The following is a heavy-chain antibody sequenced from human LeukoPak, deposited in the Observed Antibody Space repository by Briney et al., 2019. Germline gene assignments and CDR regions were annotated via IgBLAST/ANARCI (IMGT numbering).Heavy chain of an antibody. CDR2: IHYSGNT. V-gene: IGHV4-39*01. Sequence: SETLSLTCTVSGGSIRSSYYYWGWIRQPPGKGLEWIGGIHYSGNTYYNPSLKSRVTISVDTSKNQFSLELSSVTAADTAVYYCARLGAGPTYYDFWSGYSSFYFDYWGQGTLVTVSS. D-gene: IGHD3-3*01. J-gene: IGHJ4*02. CDR3: ARLGAGPTYYDFWSGYSSFYFDY. CDR1: GGSIRSSYYY.